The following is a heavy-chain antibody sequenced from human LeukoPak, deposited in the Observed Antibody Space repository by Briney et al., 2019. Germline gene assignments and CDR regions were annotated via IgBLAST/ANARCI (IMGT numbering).Heavy chain of an antibody. J-gene: IGHJ4*02. D-gene: IGHD2-2*01. Sequence: ASVKVSCKASGYPFTSYGISWVRQAPGQGLEWMGWISAYNGNTNYAQKLQGRVTMTTDTSTSTAYMELRSLRSDDTAVYYCAREGYCSSTSCYGREPDYWGRGTLVTVSS. CDR3: AREGYCSSTSCYGREPDY. V-gene: IGHV1-18*01. CDR1: GYPFTSYG. CDR2: ISAYNGNT.